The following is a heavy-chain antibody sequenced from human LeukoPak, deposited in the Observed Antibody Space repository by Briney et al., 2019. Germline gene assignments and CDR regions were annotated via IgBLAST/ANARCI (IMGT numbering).Heavy chain of an antibody. J-gene: IGHJ4*02. CDR1: GFTFTTYW. CDR3: AKGNQRVLDY. D-gene: IGHD1-1*01. Sequence: PGGSLRLSCAASGFTFTTYWMHWVRQAPGKGLVWVSRIQTDASNTDCADSVKGRFTISRDNARNTLYLQMNSLRAEDGAMYYCAKGNQRVLDYWGQGTLVTVSS. V-gene: IGHV3-74*01. CDR2: IQTDASNT.